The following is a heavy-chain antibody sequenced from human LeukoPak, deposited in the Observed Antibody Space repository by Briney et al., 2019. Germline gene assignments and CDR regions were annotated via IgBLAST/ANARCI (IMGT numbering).Heavy chain of an antibody. Sequence: SETLSLTCTVSGGSISSYYWSWIRQPPGKGLEWIGYIYYSGSTNYNPSLKSRVTISVDTSKNQFSLKLSSVTAADTAVYYCARGVPVTQRTPDWFDPWGQGTLVTVSS. CDR2: IYYSGST. V-gene: IGHV4-59*01. CDR3: ARGVPVTQRTPDWFDP. D-gene: IGHD1-14*01. J-gene: IGHJ5*02. CDR1: GGSISSYY.